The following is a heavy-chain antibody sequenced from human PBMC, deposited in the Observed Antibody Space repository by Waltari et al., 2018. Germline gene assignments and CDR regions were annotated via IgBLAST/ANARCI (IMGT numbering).Heavy chain of an antibody. Sequence: EVQLVASGGGLVQPGRSLRVSCVGSGFTFDDYAGYWVRQRPGKGLEWVSGIGWNSGAIGYADSVRGRFSTYRDNAKKSLYLQMGRLRPEDTALYYCVKGGWGFGAFYEQHWGQGIQVTVSS. CDR2: IGWNSGAI. J-gene: IGHJ4*02. V-gene: IGHV3-9*01. D-gene: IGHD3-10*01. CDR1: GFTFDDYA. CDR3: VKGGWGFGAFYEQH.